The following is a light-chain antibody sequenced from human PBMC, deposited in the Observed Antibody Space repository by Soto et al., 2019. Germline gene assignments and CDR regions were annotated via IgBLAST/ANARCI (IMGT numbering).Light chain of an antibody. V-gene: IGKV3-15*01. CDR2: GAS. CDR3: QQYYHWPVT. J-gene: IGKJ4*01. Sequence: EILMTQSPDTLSVSPGERVTLSCRASRTVSNRLAWYQHKPGQAPRLLISGASTGATGIPPRFRGSGSGTGFTLTVDTLKSDDIAIYYCQQYYHWPVTFGGGTKVEIK. CDR1: RTVSNR.